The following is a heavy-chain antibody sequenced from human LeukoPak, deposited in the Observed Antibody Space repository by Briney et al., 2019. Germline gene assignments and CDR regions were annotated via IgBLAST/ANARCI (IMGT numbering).Heavy chain of an antibody. J-gene: IGHJ3*02. V-gene: IGHV4-59*01. CDR3: AREISGVDSGSYYFAFDI. Sequence: SETLSLTCAVYGGSFSGYYWSWIRQPPGKGLEWIGYIYYSGSTNYNPSLKSRVTISVDTSKNQFSLKLSSVTAADTAVYYCAREISGVDSGSYYFAFDIWGQGTMVTVSS. D-gene: IGHD1-26*01. CDR2: IYYSGST. CDR1: GGSFSGYY.